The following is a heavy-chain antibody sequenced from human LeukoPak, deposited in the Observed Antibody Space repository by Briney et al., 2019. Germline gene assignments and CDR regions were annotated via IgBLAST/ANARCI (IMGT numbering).Heavy chain of an antibody. CDR1: GFTFSTYW. V-gene: IGHV3-7*01. Sequence: GGSLRLSCAASGFTFSTYWMSWVRQAPGKGLEWVANIKQDGSEKYYVDSVKGRFTISRDNAKNPLYLQMNSLRAEDTAMYYCARASAGNDYWGQGTLVTVSS. CDR2: IKQDGSEK. J-gene: IGHJ4*02. CDR3: ARASAGNDY. D-gene: IGHD6-13*01.